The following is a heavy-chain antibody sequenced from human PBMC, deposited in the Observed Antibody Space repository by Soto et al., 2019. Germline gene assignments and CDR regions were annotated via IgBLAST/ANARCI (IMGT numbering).Heavy chain of an antibody. D-gene: IGHD5-18*01. V-gene: IGHV3-48*01. CDR2: LSSTSSTI. CDR3: ARRDSYGYDY. CDR1: GFFFRSYN. J-gene: IGHJ4*02. Sequence: GGSLRLSCAASGFFFRSYNMNWVRQAPGKGLEWVSFLSSTSSTIYYADSVKGRFTISRDNAKNSLDLQMISLRAEDTAVYYCARRDSYGYDYWGQGTLVTVSS.